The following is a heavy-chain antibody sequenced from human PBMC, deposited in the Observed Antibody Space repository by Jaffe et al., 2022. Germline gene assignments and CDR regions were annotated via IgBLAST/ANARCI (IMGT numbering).Heavy chain of an antibody. J-gene: IGHJ4*02. Sequence: QVQLVQSGAEVKKPGASVKVSCKASGYTFTSYAMHWVRQAPGQRLEWMGWINAGNGNTKYSQKFQGRVTITRDTSASTAYMELSSLRSEDTAVYYCARAELIVVVPAASGLDYWGQGTLVTVSS. D-gene: IGHD2-2*01. CDR3: ARAELIVVVPAASGLDY. V-gene: IGHV1-3*01. CDR1: GYTFTSYA. CDR2: INAGNGNT.